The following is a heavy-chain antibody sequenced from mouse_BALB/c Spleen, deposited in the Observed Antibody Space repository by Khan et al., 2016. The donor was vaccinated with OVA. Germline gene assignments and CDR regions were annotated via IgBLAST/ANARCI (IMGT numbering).Heavy chain of an antibody. Sequence: QVQLQQSGAALARPGASVKLSCEASGYTFTDFYINWVKQRTGQGLEWIGDIYPGSGNSSYFNEKFKGKATLTADKSSSTAYMQLSSLPSADSAGDFGARSGTGSVAYWGHGTLVTVSA. V-gene: IGHV1-77*01. CDR2: IYPGSGNSS. J-gene: IGHJ3*01. CDR1: GYTFTDFY. CDR3: ARSGTGSVAY. D-gene: IGHD4-1*01.